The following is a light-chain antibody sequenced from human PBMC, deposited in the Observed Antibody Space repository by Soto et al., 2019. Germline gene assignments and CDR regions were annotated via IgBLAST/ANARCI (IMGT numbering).Light chain of an antibody. J-gene: IGKJ4*01. V-gene: IGKV3-20*01. Sequence: EVVLTQSPGTLSLSPGGGATLSCRASQSVSNRYFAWYQQKPGQAPRLLIYRVSSRATGIPDRFSGSGSGTDFTLTISRLEPEDFAVYYCQQYGNVPLTFGGGSKVDIK. CDR2: RVS. CDR1: QSVSNRY. CDR3: QQYGNVPLT.